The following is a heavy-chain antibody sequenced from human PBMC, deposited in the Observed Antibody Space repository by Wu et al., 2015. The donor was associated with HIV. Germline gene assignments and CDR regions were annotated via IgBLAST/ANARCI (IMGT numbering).Heavy chain of an antibody. V-gene: IGHV1-69*05. Sequence: QAQLVQFGADMKKPGSSVKVTCKASGDGFTSYAVSWVRQAPGQGLEWMGGINPLFGTTKHSQKFQDRLTFTTDESKTTAYMEMSNLRSEDTAVYFCTRSSFAGSSDTWYSFDKWGQGTLVTVSS. CDR2: INPLFGTT. J-gene: IGHJ4*02. CDR3: TRSSFAGSSDTWYSFDK. CDR1: GDGFTSYA. D-gene: IGHD1-14*01.